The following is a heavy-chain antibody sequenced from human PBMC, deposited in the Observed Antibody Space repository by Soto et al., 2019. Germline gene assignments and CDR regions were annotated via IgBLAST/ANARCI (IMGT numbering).Heavy chain of an antibody. V-gene: IGHV3-21*01. Sequence: LTLSCAASGFTLRSYSMNWVRHAPEKGLEWVSSISSSSSYIYYAGSVKGRITISRDNAKNSLYLQMNSLRAEDTAVYYCASWTDSSSSGFGSDAFDIWGQGTMVTVSS. CDR1: GFTLRSYS. CDR3: ASWTDSSSSGFGSDAFDI. D-gene: IGHD6-6*01. J-gene: IGHJ3*02. CDR2: ISSSSSYI.